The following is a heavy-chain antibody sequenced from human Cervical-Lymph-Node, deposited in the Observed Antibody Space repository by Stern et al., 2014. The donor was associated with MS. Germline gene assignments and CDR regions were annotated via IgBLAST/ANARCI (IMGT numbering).Heavy chain of an antibody. D-gene: IGHD1/OR15-1a*01. V-gene: IGHV2-70*04. CDR2: LDWGDDL. CDR1: GFSLTATGMR. CDR3: ARTTAGTYFEY. J-gene: IGHJ4*02. Sequence: QVTLRESGPALVKPTQTLTLTCTFSGFSLTATGMRGSWIRQSPGKALEWLARLDWGDDLLHRPSLKTMLTIPKDTPQNQSVPLMSNVDPVDTATYYCARTTAGTYFEYWGQGTLVTVSS.